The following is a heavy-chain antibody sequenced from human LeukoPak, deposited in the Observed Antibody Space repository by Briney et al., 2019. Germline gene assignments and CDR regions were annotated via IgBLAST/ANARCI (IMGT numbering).Heavy chain of an antibody. V-gene: IGHV4-4*07. J-gene: IGHJ5*02. CDR2: IYTSGST. CDR3: ARDAGIVVVPAAPSWFDP. D-gene: IGHD2-2*01. Sequence: SETLSLTCTVSGGSISSYYWSWIRQPAGKGLEWIGRIYTSGSTNYNPSLKSRVTISVDTSKNQFSLKLSSVTAADTAVYYCARDAGIVVVPAAPSWFDPWGQGTLVTVSS. CDR1: GGSISSYY.